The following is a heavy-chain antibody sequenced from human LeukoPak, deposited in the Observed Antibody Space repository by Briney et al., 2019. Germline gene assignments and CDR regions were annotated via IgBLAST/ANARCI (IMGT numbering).Heavy chain of an antibody. CDR2: IYYSGST. Sequence: SETLSFTCTVSGGSISSYYWSWIRQPPGKGLEWIGYIYYSGSTNYNPSLKSRVTISVDTSKNQFSLKLSSVTAADTAVYYCARERVISYGFGPSYFDYWGQGTLVTVSS. D-gene: IGHD5-18*01. V-gene: IGHV4-59*12. CDR1: GGSISSYY. CDR3: ARERVISYGFGPSYFDY. J-gene: IGHJ4*02.